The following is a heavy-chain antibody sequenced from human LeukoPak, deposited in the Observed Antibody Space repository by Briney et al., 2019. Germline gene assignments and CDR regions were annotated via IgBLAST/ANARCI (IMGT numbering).Heavy chain of an antibody. Sequence: QPGGSLRLSCAASGFTFSSYWMHWVRQAPGKGLVWVSRINSDGSSTSYADSVKGRFTISRDNAKNTLYLQMNSLRAEDTAVYYCARELPKVVAATGIDYWGQGTLVTVSS. D-gene: IGHD2-15*01. J-gene: IGHJ4*02. CDR2: INSDGSST. CDR1: GFTFSSYW. CDR3: ARELPKVVAATGIDY. V-gene: IGHV3-74*01.